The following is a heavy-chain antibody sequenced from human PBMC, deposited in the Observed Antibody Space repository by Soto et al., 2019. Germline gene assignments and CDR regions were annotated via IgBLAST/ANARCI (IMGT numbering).Heavy chain of an antibody. CDR2: IRSKAYGGTT. J-gene: IGHJ3*02. CDR3: TRVYVLLWFGELLYDAFDI. Sequence: GGSLRLSCTASGFTFGDYAMSWFRQAPGKGLEWVGFIRSKAYGGTTEYAASVKGRFTISRDDSKSIAYLQMNSLKTEDTAVYYCTRVYVLLWFGELLYDAFDIWGQGTMVTVSS. CDR1: GFTFGDYA. V-gene: IGHV3-49*03. D-gene: IGHD3-10*01.